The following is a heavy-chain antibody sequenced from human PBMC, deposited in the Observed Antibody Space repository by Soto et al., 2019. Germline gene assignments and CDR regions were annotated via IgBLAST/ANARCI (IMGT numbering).Heavy chain of an antibody. CDR1: GYTFTSYD. Sequence: QVQLVQSGAEVKKPGASVKVSCKASGYTFTSYDINRVRQATGQGLEWMGWMNPNSGNTGYAQKFQGRVTMTRNTAVSTAYMELSSLRSEDTAVYYCASGITIFGVVDPGGQGTLVTVSS. CDR3: ASGITIFGVVDP. D-gene: IGHD3-3*01. J-gene: IGHJ5*02. V-gene: IGHV1-8*01. CDR2: MNPNSGNT.